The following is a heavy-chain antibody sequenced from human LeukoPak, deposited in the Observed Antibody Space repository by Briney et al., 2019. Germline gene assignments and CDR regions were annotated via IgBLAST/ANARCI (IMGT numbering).Heavy chain of an antibody. CDR2: IYDRGKT. Sequence: SETLSLTCTVSCDSVSSSYWSWIRQPPGKGLGWIGYIYDRGKTNSNASLISPVTISVDTSKNQFSLKLTSVAPADTAVYYCARAGGTLDYWGQGTLVTVSS. J-gene: IGHJ4*02. CDR3: ARAGGTLDY. D-gene: IGHD3-16*01. V-gene: IGHV4-59*02. CDR1: CDSVSSSY.